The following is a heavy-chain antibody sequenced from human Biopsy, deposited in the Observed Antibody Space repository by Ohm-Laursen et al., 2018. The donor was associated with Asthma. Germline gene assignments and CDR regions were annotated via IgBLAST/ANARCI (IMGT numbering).Heavy chain of an antibody. Sequence: ASVKVSCKASGYTFTSYGISWVRQAPGQGLEWMGWISAYNGNTNYAQKLQGRVTMTTDTSTSTAYMELKSLRTDDTAVYFCARTHCTLNTCYASFDHWGQGTLVAVSS. D-gene: IGHD2-2*01. V-gene: IGHV1-18*04. CDR1: GYTFTSYG. J-gene: IGHJ4*02. CDR3: ARTHCTLNTCYASFDH. CDR2: ISAYNGNT.